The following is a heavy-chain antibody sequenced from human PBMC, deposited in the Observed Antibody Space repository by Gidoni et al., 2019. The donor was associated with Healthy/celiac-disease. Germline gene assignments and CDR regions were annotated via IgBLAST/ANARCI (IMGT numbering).Heavy chain of an antibody. Sequence: QVQLVESGGGVVQPGRSLRLSCAASGFTFSSYGMHWVRQAPGKGLEWVAVIWYDGSNKYYADSVKGRFTISRDNSKNTLYLQMNSLRAEDTAVYYCAREGVVVPAAIGSWYYYYGMDVWGQGTTVTVSS. CDR2: IWYDGSNK. V-gene: IGHV3-33*01. D-gene: IGHD2-2*01. J-gene: IGHJ6*02. CDR3: AREGVVVPAAIGSWYYYYGMDV. CDR1: GFTFSSYG.